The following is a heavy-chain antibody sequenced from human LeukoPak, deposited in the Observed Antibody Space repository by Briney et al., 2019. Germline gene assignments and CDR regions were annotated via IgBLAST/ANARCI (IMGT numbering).Heavy chain of an antibody. V-gene: IGHV4-61*01. CDR2: IYYSGST. CDR1: GGSISSSSYY. Sequence: SETLSLTCTVSGGSISSSSYYWSWIRQPPGKGLEWIGYIYYSGSTNYNPSLKSRVAISMHTSKNQLSLKLNSVTAADTAVYYCASSGQCTNSSCRDVGYMDVWGKGTTVTVSS. D-gene: IGHD2-8*01. J-gene: IGHJ6*03. CDR3: ASSGQCTNSSCRDVGYMDV.